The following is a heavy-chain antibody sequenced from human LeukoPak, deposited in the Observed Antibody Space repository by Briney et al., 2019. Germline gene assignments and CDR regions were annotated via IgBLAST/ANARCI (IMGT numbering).Heavy chain of an antibody. CDR3: ARGPYSYDSSGAFDI. CDR2: ISSSGST. CDR1: GGSIISYY. J-gene: IGHJ3*02. Sequence: SETLSLTCTVSGGSIISYYWSWIRQPAGKGLEWIGRISSSGSTNYNPSLKSRVTISVDTSKNQFSLKLSSVTAADTAVYFCARGPYSYDSSGAFDIWGQGTMVTVSS. V-gene: IGHV4-4*07. D-gene: IGHD3-22*01.